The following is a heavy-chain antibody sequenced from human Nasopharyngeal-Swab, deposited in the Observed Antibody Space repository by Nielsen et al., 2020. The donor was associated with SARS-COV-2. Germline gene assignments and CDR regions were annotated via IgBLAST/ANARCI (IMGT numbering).Heavy chain of an antibody. Sequence: ASVKVSCKASGYTFTSYAIHWVRQAPGQRLEWMGWINAGNGNTKYSQKFQGRVTITRDTSASIGYMELSSLRSEDTAVYYCARGGGGSYYGYWGQGTLVTVSS. D-gene: IGHD1-26*01. CDR1: GYTFTSYA. V-gene: IGHV1-3*01. CDR2: INAGNGNT. J-gene: IGHJ4*02. CDR3: ARGGGGSYYGY.